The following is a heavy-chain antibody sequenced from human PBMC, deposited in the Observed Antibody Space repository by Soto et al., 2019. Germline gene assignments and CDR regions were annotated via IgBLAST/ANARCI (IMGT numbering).Heavy chain of an antibody. V-gene: IGHV3-30-3*01. CDR1: GFTFSSYA. J-gene: IGHJ4*02. D-gene: IGHD3-22*01. Sequence: QVQLVESGGGVVQPGRSLRLSCAASGFTFSSYAMHWVRQAPGKGLEWVAVISYDGSNKYYADSVKGRFTISRDNSKNTLYLQMNSLRAEDTAVYYCARESIAVNYYDSRGYFDYWGQGTLVTVSS. CDR3: ARESIAVNYYDSRGYFDY. CDR2: ISYDGSNK.